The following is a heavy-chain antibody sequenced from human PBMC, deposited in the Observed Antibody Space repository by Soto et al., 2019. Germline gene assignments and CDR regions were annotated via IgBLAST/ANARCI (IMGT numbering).Heavy chain of an antibody. CDR3: ARHFSSLSWPPDV. CDR1: GYSFTSYW. V-gene: IGHV5-51*01. CDR2: IYPHDSDT. D-gene: IGHD2-15*01. J-gene: IGHJ6*04. Sequence: PGESLKISCKGSGYSFTSYWIGWVRQMPGKGLEWMGIIYPHDSDTRYSPSFQGQVTISADKSISTAYLQWSSLKASDTAMYYCARHFSSLSWPPDVWGKGTTVTVSS.